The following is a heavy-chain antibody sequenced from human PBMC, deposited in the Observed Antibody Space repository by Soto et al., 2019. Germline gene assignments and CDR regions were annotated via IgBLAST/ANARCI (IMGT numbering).Heavy chain of an antibody. V-gene: IGHV1-18*01. D-gene: IGHD6-19*01. J-gene: IGHJ4*02. CDR2: ISAYNGNT. Sequence: HAPGQGLEWMGWISAYNGNTNYAQKLQGRVTMTTDTSTSTAYMELRSLRSDDTAVYYCARGGIAVADFDYWGQGTLVTVSS. CDR3: ARGGIAVADFDY.